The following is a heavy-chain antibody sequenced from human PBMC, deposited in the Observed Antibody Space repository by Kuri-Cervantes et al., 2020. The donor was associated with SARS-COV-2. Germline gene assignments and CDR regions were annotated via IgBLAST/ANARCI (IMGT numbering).Heavy chain of an antibody. V-gene: IGHV1-18*01. CDR3: ARSGSAPYYYNGMDV. D-gene: IGHD3-10*01. J-gene: IGHJ6*02. CDR2: ISAYNGNT. CDR1: GYTFINFD. Sequence: ASVKVSCKASGYTFINFDLNWVRQAPGQGLEWMGRISAYNGNTNYAQKFQGRVTMTTDTSTSTAYMDVRSLRSDDTAVYYCARSGSAPYYYNGMDVLGQGTTVTVSS.